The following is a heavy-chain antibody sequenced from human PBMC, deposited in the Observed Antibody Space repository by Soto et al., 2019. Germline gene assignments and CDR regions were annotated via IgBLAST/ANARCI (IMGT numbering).Heavy chain of an antibody. D-gene: IGHD2-2*01. V-gene: IGHV3-23*01. J-gene: IGHJ4*02. CDR1: GFTFSSYT. CDR2: IGDSGDDT. Sequence: VGSLRLSGVASGFTFSSYTMSWVRQAPGKGLEWVSAIGDSGDDTYYADSVKGRFTISRDTSKNTLYLQMNSLRAEDTAVYYCANHQLPHWGQGTLVTVSS. CDR3: ANHQLPH.